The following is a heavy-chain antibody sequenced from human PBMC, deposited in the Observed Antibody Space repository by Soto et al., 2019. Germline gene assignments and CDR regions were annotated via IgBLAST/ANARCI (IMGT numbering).Heavy chain of an antibody. Sequence: QITLKESGPTLVKPTQTLTLTCTFSGFSLSTSGVGVGWIRQPPGKALEWLALIYWDDDKRYSSSLKRRLTITKDTSKNQVVLILTNMDPVDTGTYYCAHRDPNGYGDYVGGFDYWGQGTLVTVSS. J-gene: IGHJ4*02. V-gene: IGHV2-5*02. CDR2: IYWDDDK. D-gene: IGHD4-17*01. CDR1: GFSLSTSGVG. CDR3: AHRDPNGYGDYVGGFDY.